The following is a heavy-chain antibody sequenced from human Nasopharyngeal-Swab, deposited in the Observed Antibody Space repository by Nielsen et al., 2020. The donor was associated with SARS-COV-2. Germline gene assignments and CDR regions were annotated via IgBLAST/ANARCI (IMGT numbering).Heavy chain of an antibody. V-gene: IGHV3-53*01. D-gene: IGHD1-26*01. J-gene: IGHJ4*02. CDR2: TEIGGTT. CDR3: AKRIVGAPFDY. Sequence: GGSLRLSCAVSGLTVSSTYMSWVRQAPGKGLEWVSVTEIGGTTYYADSVKGRFTISRDNSKNTLYLQMNSLRAEDTAVYYCAKRIVGAPFDYWGQGTLVTVSS. CDR1: GLTVSSTY.